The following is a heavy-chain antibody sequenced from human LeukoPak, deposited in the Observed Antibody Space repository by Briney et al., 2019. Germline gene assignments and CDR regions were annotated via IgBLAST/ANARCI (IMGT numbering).Heavy chain of an antibody. Sequence: GGSLRLSCAASGFTFSSYSMNWVGQAPGKGLEWVSSISSSSSYIYYADSVKGRFTISRDNAKNSLYLQMNSLRAEDTAVYYCARAHTYYDFWSGYVGGQGTLVTVSS. CDR3: ARAHTYYDFWSGYV. D-gene: IGHD3-3*01. J-gene: IGHJ4*02. V-gene: IGHV3-21*01. CDR2: ISSSSSYI. CDR1: GFTFSSYS.